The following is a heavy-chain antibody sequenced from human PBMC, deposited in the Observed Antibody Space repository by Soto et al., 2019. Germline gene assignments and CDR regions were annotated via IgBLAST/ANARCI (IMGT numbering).Heavy chain of an antibody. J-gene: IGHJ6*02. V-gene: IGHV3-33*01. Sequence: GVTLRLSCSASGFTFSIYGMHLVRQAPGKGLEWVAVIWYDGSNKYYADSVKGRFTISRDNSKNTLYLQMNSLRAEDTAVYYCARGVRYYYYYYGMDVWGQGTTVTVSS. CDR1: GFTFSIYG. CDR2: IWYDGSNK. D-gene: IGHD6-13*01. CDR3: ARGVRYYYYYYGMDV.